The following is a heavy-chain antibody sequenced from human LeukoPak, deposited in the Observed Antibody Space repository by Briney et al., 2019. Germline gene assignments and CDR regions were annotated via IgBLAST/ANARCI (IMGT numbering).Heavy chain of an antibody. D-gene: IGHD4-23*01. J-gene: IGHJ3*02. V-gene: IGHV3-21*01. Sequence: PGGSLRLSCAASGVTFSGYSMNWVRQAPGKRLEWVSAITATSLHIYYADSVKGRFTISRDNAKNSLYLQMNSLRVEDTALYYCARVRSVGGNPHAFNIWGQGTMVTVSS. CDR2: ITATSLHI. CDR1: GVTFSGYS. CDR3: ARVRSVGGNPHAFNI.